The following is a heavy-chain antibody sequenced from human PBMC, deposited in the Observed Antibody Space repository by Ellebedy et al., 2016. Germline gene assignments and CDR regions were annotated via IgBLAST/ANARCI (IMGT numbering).Heavy chain of an antibody. CDR2: IKQDGSEK. V-gene: IGHV3-7*01. CDR1: GFTFSSYW. D-gene: IGHD3-10*01. J-gene: IGHJ2*01. Sequence: GESLKISXAASGFTFSSYWMSWVRQAPGKGLEWVANIKQDGSEKYYVDSVKGRFTISRDNAKNSLYLQMNSLRAEDTAVYYCARDVLLWFGELNWYFDLWGRGTLVTVSS. CDR3: ARDVLLWFGELNWYFDL.